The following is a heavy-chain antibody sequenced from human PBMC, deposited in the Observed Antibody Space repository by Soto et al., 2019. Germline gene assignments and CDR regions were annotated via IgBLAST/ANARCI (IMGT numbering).Heavy chain of an antibody. CDR2: IYYSGST. D-gene: IGHD6-6*01. J-gene: IGHJ6*02. Sequence: SDTLSLTCTVSGGSISSGGYYWRWIRQHPGKGLEWIGYIYYSGSTYYNPSLKSRVTISVDTSKNQFSLKLSSVTAADTAVYYCARDRLAGYYYYGMDVWGQGTTVTVSS. CDR3: ARDRLAGYYYYGMDV. CDR1: GGSISSGGYY. V-gene: IGHV4-31*03.